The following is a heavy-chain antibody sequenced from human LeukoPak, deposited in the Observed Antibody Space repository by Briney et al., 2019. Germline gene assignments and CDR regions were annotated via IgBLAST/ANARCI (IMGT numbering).Heavy chain of an antibody. CDR2: ITPTYGLV. Sequence: GASVKVSCKASGGTFGKYAISWVRQAPGQGLEWMGGITPTYGLVHYAQKFQGRVTLTTDTSTGTADLEMNSLTFEDTAVYYCATGTNGLYGSNRLQGYFDDWGQGTLVTVLS. J-gene: IGHJ4*02. V-gene: IGHV1-69*17. CDR1: GGTFGKYA. D-gene: IGHD6-13*01. CDR3: ATGTNGLYGSNRLQGYFDD.